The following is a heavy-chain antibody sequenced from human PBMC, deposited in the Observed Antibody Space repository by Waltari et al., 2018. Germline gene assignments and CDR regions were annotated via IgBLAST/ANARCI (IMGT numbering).Heavy chain of an antibody. D-gene: IGHD2-15*01. CDR3: ARSSEPYCSGGSCYLDY. CDR2: IYPGDSDT. CDR1: GYSFTSYW. V-gene: IGHV5-51*03. Sequence: EVQLVQSGAEVKKPGESLKMSCKGSGYSFTSYWIGWVRQMPGKGLEWMGIIYPGDSDTRYSPSFQGQVTISADKSISTAYLQWSSLKASDTAMYYCARSSEPYCSGGSCYLDYWGQGTLVTVSS. J-gene: IGHJ4*02.